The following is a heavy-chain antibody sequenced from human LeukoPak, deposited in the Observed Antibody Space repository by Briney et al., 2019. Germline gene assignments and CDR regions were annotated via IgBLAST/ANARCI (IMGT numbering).Heavy chain of an antibody. Sequence: GRSLRLSCAASGFTFSSYAMHWVRQAPGKGLEWVAVISSDGGNKYYADSVKGRFTISRDNSKNTLYLQMNSLRAEDTAVYYCATTRYGDYRRFDYWGQGTLVTVSS. V-gene: IGHV3-30*04. CDR3: ATTRYGDYRRFDY. J-gene: IGHJ4*02. D-gene: IGHD4-17*01. CDR2: ISSDGGNK. CDR1: GFTFSSYA.